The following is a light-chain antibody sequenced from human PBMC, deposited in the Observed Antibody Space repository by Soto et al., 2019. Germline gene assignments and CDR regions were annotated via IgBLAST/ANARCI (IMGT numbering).Light chain of an antibody. CDR2: EVS. J-gene: IGLJ1*01. CDR3: TSDKRNRPYH. CDR1: SSDVGGYNY. Sequence: QSALTQPASVSGSPGQSITISCTGTSSDVGGYNYVSWYQLHPGKAPKLMIYEVSNRPSGVSHRFSGSKSGNTASLTISGLQAEDEADYYCTSDKRNRPYHFGCGTKV. V-gene: IGLV2-14*01.